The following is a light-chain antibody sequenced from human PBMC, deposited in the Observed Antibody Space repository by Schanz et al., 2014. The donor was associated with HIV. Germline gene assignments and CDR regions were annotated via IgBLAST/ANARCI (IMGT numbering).Light chain of an antibody. CDR2: GAS. CDR1: QTVSSSS. Sequence: EIVLTQSPDTLSLSPGERATLSCRASQTVSSSSLAWYQQKPGQSPRLLIYGASSRATGIPDRFSGSGSGTDFTLTISRLEPEDFAVYYCQQYGSSPRGITFGPGTKVDIK. V-gene: IGKV3-20*01. J-gene: IGKJ3*01. CDR3: QQYGSSPRGIT.